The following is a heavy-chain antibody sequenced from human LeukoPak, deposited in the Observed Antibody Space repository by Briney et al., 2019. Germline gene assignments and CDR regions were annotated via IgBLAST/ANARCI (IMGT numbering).Heavy chain of an antibody. Sequence: ASVKVSCKVSGYTLTELSMHWVRQAPGKGLAWMGGFDPEDGETIYAQKFQGRVTMTEDTSTDTAYMELSSLRSEDTAVYYCATVGAYYDSSGYYSRVFDYWGQGTLVTVSS. CDR3: ATVGAYYDSSGYYSRVFDY. CDR2: FDPEDGET. CDR1: GYTLTELS. D-gene: IGHD3-22*01. J-gene: IGHJ4*02. V-gene: IGHV1-24*01.